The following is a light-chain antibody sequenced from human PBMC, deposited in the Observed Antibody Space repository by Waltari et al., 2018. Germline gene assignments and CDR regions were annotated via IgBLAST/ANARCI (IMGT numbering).Light chain of an antibody. V-gene: IGLV1-47*01. CDR1: NSNIGNNY. J-gene: IGLJ3*02. CDR2: RDD. CDR3: AAWDGSLSGV. Sequence: QSVLTQPPSASGTPGQRVTISCSGSNSNIGNNYVSWYQQLPGTAPKLLIYRDDQRPSWCPDRFSGSKSGTSASLAISGLQSEDEADYYCAAWDGSLSGVFGAGTKLTVL.